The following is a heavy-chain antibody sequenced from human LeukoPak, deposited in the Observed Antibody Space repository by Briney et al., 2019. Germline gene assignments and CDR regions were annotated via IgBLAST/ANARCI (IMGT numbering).Heavy chain of an antibody. CDR3: SRFNRGAFDY. CDR2: TYYRSKWYN. V-gene: IGHV6-1*01. Sequence: SQTLSLTCAFSGDSVSGNSPAWNWIRQSPSRGLEWLGRTYYRSKWYNEYAVSVKSRITINPDTSKNKFSLQLNSVTPDDTAVYDCSRFNRGAFDYWGQGSLVTVSS. D-gene: IGHD3-10*01. CDR1: GDSVSGNSPA. J-gene: IGHJ4*02.